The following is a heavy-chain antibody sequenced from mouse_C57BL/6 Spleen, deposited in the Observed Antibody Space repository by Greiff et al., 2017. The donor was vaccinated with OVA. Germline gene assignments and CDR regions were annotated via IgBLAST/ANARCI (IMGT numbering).Heavy chain of an antibody. CDR2: INPYNGGT. V-gene: IGHV1-19*01. J-gene: IGHJ2*01. CDR3: ARQGGSSYFDY. CDR1: GYTFTDYY. D-gene: IGHD1-1*01. Sequence: LVEPGASVKMSCKASGYTFTDYYMNWVKQSHGKSLEWIGVINPYNGGTSYNQKFKGKATLTVDKSSSTAYMELNSLTSEDSAVYYCARQGGSSYFDYWGQGTTLTVSS.